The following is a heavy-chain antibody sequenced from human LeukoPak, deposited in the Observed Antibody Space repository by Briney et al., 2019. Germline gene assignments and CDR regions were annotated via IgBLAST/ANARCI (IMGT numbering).Heavy chain of an antibody. CDR3: ARETKLEWLLIFDY. CDR2: INPNSGGT. V-gene: IGHV1-2*06. CDR1: GYTFTGYY. J-gene: IGHJ4*02. D-gene: IGHD3-3*01. Sequence: ASVKVSCKASGYTFTGYYMHWVRQAPGQGLEWMGRINPNSGGTNYAQKFQGRVTMTRDTSISTAYMELSRPRSDDTAVYYCARETKLEWLLIFDYWGQGTLVTVSS.